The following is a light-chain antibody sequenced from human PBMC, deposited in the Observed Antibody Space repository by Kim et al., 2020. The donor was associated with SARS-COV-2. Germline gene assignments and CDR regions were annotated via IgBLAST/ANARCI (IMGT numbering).Light chain of an antibody. CDR3: HQYNSYSHT. CDR1: QSSTRW. V-gene: IGKV1-5*01. J-gene: IGKJ2*01. Sequence: SSSVGDSVPMTCRASQSSTRWLAWYQQKPGKAPKLLIYDASSLKRGVPSRFSGSGSGTEFTPTISSLQPDDFATYYCHQYNSYSHTFGQGTKLEIK. CDR2: DAS.